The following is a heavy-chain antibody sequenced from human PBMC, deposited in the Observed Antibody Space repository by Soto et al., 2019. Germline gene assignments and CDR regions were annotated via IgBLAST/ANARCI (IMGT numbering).Heavy chain of an antibody. V-gene: IGHV4-4*02. Sequence: SETLSLTCAVSGGSIRSNNWWSWVRQPPGKGLEWIGEIFQSGSTNYNPSLKTRVTISVDKSKNQFSLKLISVTAADTAVYYCARVYSGSYSDYWGQGTLVTVS. CDR3: ARVYSGSYSDY. CDR2: IFQSGST. J-gene: IGHJ4*02. CDR1: GGSIRSNNW. D-gene: IGHD1-26*01.